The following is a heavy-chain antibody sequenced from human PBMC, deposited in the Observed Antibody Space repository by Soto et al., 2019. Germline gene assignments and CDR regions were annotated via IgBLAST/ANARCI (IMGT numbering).Heavy chain of an antibody. CDR2: ISPYNDDT. CDR1: GYTFTRDD. Sequence: GASVKVSCKASGYTFTRDDINWVRQAPGQGLEWLGWISPYNDDTKYAQKLQGRVTMTTDTSSRTAYMALRSLRSDDTAVYFCARGGYYDSSGSRNYHYYGMDVWGQGTTVTV. J-gene: IGHJ6*02. V-gene: IGHV1-18*01. D-gene: IGHD3-22*01. CDR3: ARGGYYDSSGSRNYHYYGMDV.